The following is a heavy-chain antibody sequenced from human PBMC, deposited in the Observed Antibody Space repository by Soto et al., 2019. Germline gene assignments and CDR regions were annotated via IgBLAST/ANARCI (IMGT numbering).Heavy chain of an antibody. J-gene: IGHJ4*02. V-gene: IGHV1-18*01. CDR1: GYTFTSYG. D-gene: IGHD3-22*01. Sequence: QVQLVQSGAEVKKPGASVKVSCKASGYTFTSYGISWVRQAPGQGLEWMGWISAYNGNTNYAQKLQGRVTMTTDTSTSTADMELRSLRSDDTAVYYCARDGLAMIVVVTPFDYWGQGTLVTVSS. CDR2: ISAYNGNT. CDR3: ARDGLAMIVVVTPFDY.